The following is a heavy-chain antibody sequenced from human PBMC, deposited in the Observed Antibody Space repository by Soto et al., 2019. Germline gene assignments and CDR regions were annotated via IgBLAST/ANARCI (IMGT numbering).Heavy chain of an antibody. CDR3: ALRVGVGATDY. J-gene: IGHJ4*02. V-gene: IGHV2-5*02. CDR2: IYWDDDK. Sequence: QITLKESGPTLVKPTQTLTLTCTFSGFSLSTSGVGVGWIRQPPGKALEWLALIYWDDDKRYSPSLKSRLTSTKDTSKTLVALTMTNMDPVDTATYYRALRVGVGATDYWGQGTLVTVSS. D-gene: IGHD1-26*01. CDR1: GFSLSTSGVG.